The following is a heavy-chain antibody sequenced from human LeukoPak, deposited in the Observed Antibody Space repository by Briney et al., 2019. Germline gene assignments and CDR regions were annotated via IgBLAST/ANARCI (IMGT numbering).Heavy chain of an antibody. CDR1: GFTFSSYS. CDR3: ARDQPGYYYDSSGYRVGDAFDI. J-gene: IGHJ3*02. D-gene: IGHD3-22*01. V-gene: IGHV3-21*01. Sequence: GGSLRLXCAASGFTFSSYSMNWVRQAPGKGLEWVSSISSSSSYIYYADSVKGRFTISRDNAKNSLYLQMNSLRAEDTAVYYCARDQPGYYYDSSGYRVGDAFDIWGQRTMVTVSS. CDR2: ISSSSSYI.